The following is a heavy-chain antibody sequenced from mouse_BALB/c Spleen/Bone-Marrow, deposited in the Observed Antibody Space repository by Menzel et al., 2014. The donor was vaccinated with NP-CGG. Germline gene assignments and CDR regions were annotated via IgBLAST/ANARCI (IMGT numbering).Heavy chain of an antibody. CDR1: GFTFSSYA. CDR2: ISSGGSYT. Sequence: EVKVVESGGGLVKPGGSLKLSCAASGFTFSSYAMSWVRQTPEKRLEWVATISSGGSYTYYPDSVKGRFTISRDNAKNPLYLQMSSLRSEDTAMYYCARHYYGSSYYFDYWGQGTTLTVSS. V-gene: IGHV5-9-3*01. J-gene: IGHJ2*01. CDR3: ARHYYGSSYYFDY. D-gene: IGHD1-1*01.